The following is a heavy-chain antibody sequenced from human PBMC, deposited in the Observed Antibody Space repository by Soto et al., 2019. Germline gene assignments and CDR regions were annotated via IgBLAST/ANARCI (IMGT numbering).Heavy chain of an antibody. CDR2: IYYSWST. Sequence: SETLYLSCTVSGGSICSYYCSWIRQPPGKGLEWIGYIYYSWSTNYNPSLKCRVTISVDTSKNQFSLKLSSVTAADTAVYYCARGGEGSFGGVILRYSKLFDYWGQGTLVTVSS. CDR3: ARGGEGSFGGVILRYSKLFDY. J-gene: IGHJ4*02. D-gene: IGHD3-16*02. CDR1: GGSICSYY. V-gene: IGHV4-59*08.